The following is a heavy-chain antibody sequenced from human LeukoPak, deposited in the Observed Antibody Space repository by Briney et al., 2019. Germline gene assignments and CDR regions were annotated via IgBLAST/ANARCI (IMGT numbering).Heavy chain of an antibody. Sequence: SVKVSCKASGITSTNFAVRWVRQARGQRLEWIGWIIVGTGATKCAQDFQHRVTITRDMSTRTLYMELTSLRSEDTAVYYCAADLSDPRRGASYLDSWGQGTLVTVSS. CDR3: AADLSDPRRGASYLDS. D-gene: IGHD1-1*01. CDR2: IIVGTGAT. V-gene: IGHV1-58*01. CDR1: GITSTNFA. J-gene: IGHJ4*02.